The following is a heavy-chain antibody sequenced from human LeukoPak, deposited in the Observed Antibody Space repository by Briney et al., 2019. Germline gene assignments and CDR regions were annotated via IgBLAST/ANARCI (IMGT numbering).Heavy chain of an antibody. CDR2: ISLSSSTI. CDR1: GFIFSSYN. D-gene: IGHD4-17*01. J-gene: IGHJ4*02. CDR3: ARDGGDYGDDYFDY. V-gene: IGHV3-48*01. Sequence: GGSLRLSCAASGFIFSSYNMNWVRQAPGKGLEWVSYISLSSSTIYYADSVKGRFTISRDNAKSSLYLQMNSLRAEDTAVYYCARDGGDYGDDYFDYWGQGTLVTVSS.